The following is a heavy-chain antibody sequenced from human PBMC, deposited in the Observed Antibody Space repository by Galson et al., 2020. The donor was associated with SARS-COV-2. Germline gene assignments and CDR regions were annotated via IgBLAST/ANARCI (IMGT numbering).Heavy chain of an antibody. CDR3: ARIPIFGGPAYYYYYMDV. Sequence: KMSGPTLVKPTETLTLTCTVSGFSLSNARMGVSWIRQPPGKALEWLAHIFSNDKESYTTSLRSRLTISKDTSKSQVVLTMTNMDPVDTATYFCARIPIFGGPAYYYYYMDVWGKGTTVTVSS. V-gene: IGHV2-26*01. CDR2: IFSNDKE. D-gene: IGHD3-3*01. J-gene: IGHJ6*03. CDR1: GFSLSNARMG.